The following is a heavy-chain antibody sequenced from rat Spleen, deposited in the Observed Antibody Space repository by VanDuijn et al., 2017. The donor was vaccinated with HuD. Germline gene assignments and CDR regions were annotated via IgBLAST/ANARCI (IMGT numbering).Heavy chain of an antibody. J-gene: IGHJ2*01. CDR3: RTELGHY. CDR2: ITTGGGNT. V-gene: IGHV5-25*01. D-gene: IGHD4-6*01. CDR1: GFTFDDYY. Sequence: EVQLVESGGGFVQPGRSMKLSCAASGFTFDDYYMAWVRQAPKKGLEWVASITTGGGNTYYRDSVKGRFTISRDNAKSTLYLQMDSLRSEDTATYYCRTELGHYWGQGVMVTVSS.